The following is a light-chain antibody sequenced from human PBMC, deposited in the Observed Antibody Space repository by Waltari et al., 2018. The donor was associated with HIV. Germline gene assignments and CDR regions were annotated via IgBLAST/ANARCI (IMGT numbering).Light chain of an antibody. CDR3: SAWDDKLTALV. J-gene: IGLJ2*01. V-gene: IGLV1-47*01. CDR1: SYNIGNNF. CDR2: QND. Sequence: QSVLTQPPSASGTPGQRVTISCSGNSYNIGNNFVSWYQQVPGMAPKLLIYQNDQRPSGVPDRFSGSKSGTSASLAISGLRSEDEADDYCSAWDDKLTALVFGGGTKLTDL.